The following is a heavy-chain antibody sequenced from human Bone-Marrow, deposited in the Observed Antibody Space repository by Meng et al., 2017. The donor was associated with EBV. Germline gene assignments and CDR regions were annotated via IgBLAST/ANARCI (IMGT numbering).Heavy chain of an antibody. CDR1: GYTFTTYT. V-gene: IGHV1-3*01. D-gene: IGHD3-22*01. CDR2: INPGNGNT. J-gene: IGHJ5*02. CDR3: ARGYYDSSGSYDWFDP. Sequence: QGQLVQSGAEVKNPGASVKVSCKASGYTFTTYTIHWVRQAPGQRLEWMGWINPGNGNTEYSQKFQGRLTFTRDTSASTAYMELSSLRSEDTAIYYCARGYYDSSGSYDWFDPWGQGTLVTVSS.